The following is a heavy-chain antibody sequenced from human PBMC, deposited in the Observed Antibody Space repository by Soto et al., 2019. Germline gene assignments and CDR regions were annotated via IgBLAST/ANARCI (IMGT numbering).Heavy chain of an antibody. J-gene: IGHJ6*02. V-gene: IGHV1-69*13. D-gene: IGHD3-10*01. CDR1: GGTFSSYA. CDR2: IIPIFGTA. CDR3: ASFYGSGSSDYYYYGMDV. Sequence: ASVKVSCKASGGTFSSYAISWVRQAPGQGLEWMGGIIPIFGTANYAQKFQGRVTITADESTSTAYMELSSLRSEDTAVYYCASFYGSGSSDYYYYGMDVWGQGTTVTVSS.